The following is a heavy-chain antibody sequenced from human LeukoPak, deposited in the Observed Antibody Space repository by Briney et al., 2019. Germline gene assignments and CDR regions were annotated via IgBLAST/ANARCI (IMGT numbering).Heavy chain of an antibody. J-gene: IGHJ1*01. V-gene: IGHV3-48*04. CDR3: AKGPPIAVAGIRYFQH. CDR2: ISSSSSTI. Sequence: GGSLRLSCAASGFTFSSYSMNWVRQAPGKGLEWVSYISSSSSTIYYADSVKGRFTISRDNAKNSLYLQMNSLRAEDTALYYCAKGPPIAVAGIRYFQHWGQGTLVTVSS. CDR1: GFTFSSYS. D-gene: IGHD6-19*01.